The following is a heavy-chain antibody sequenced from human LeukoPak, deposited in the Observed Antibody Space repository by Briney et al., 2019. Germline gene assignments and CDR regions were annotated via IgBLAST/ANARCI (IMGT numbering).Heavy chain of an antibody. J-gene: IGHJ3*01. CDR3: ARPPRDDSSAYYSAFDL. CDR2: IYPGDSDT. Sequence: GQSLKISCKGSGYRYISYWIDWVRQLPGKGLEGLGIIYPGDSDTRYSPSFQGQVTISADKSISTAYLQWSSLKASDAAMYYCARPPRDDSSAYYSAFDLWGEGTMVTVSS. D-gene: IGHD3-22*01. V-gene: IGHV5-51*01. CDR1: GYRYISYW.